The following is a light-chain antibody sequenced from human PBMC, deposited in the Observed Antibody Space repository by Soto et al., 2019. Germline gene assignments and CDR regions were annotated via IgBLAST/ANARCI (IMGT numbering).Light chain of an antibody. Sequence: QSALTQTRSVSGSPGQSVTISCTGTSSDVGGYNYVSWYQQHPGKAPKLMIYDVSKRPSGVPDRFSGSKSGNTASLTISGLQAEDEADYYCCSYAGSLVVFGGGTKLTVL. CDR3: CSYAGSLVV. CDR1: SSDVGGYNY. V-gene: IGLV2-11*01. J-gene: IGLJ2*01. CDR2: DVS.